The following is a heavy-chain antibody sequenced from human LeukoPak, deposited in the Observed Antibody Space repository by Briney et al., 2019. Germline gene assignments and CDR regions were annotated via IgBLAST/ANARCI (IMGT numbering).Heavy chain of an antibody. CDR1: GYTFTTYD. CDR3: ARDRVGYCSSTTCTNYFDY. J-gene: IGHJ4*02. D-gene: IGHD2-2*01. Sequence: ASVKVSCKASGYTFTTYDINWVRQATGQGLEWMGWINPNSGNTGSAQRFQGRVTMTRNTSISTAYMELSSLRSEDTAVYYCARDRVGYCSSTTCTNYFDYWGQGTLVTVSS. CDR2: INPNSGNT. V-gene: IGHV1-8*01.